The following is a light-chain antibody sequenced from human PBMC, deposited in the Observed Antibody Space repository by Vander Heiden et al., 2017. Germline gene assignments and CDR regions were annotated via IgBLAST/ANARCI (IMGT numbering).Light chain of an antibody. CDR2: DAS. Sequence: LLLPQSPATLSLSPGERATLSCRASQSVSSYLAWYQQKPGQAPRLLIYDASTRATGIPARFSGSGSGTDFTLTISSLEPEDFAVYYCQQCYNWPPGFGGGTKVEIK. V-gene: IGKV3-11*01. CDR3: QQCYNWPPG. CDR1: QSVSSY. J-gene: IGKJ4*01.